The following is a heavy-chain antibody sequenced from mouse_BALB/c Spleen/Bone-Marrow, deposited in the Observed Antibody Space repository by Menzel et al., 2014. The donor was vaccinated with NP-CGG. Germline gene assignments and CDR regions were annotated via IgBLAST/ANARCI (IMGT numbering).Heavy chain of an antibody. V-gene: IGHV1-14*01. CDR3: GRDYYGSTSFAY. CDR1: GYTFTSYV. Sequence: QLQESGPELVKPGTSVKMSCKASGYTFTSYVMHWVKQKPGQGLEWIGYINPYNDGIKYNEKFKGKATLTSDKSSSTAYMELSSLTSEDSAVYLCGRDYYGSTSFAYWGQGTLVTVSA. J-gene: IGHJ3*01. CDR2: INPYNDGI. D-gene: IGHD1-1*01.